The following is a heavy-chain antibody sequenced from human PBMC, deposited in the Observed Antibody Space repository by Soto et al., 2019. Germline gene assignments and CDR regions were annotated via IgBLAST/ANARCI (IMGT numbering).Heavy chain of an antibody. CDR1: GGSVSGGSYY. J-gene: IGHJ4*02. CDR3: ARGKILTGFRY. Sequence: SETLSLTGPVSGGSVSGGSYYWSWIRQPPGKGLEWIGYIYYSGSTNYNPSLKSRVTISVDTSKNQFSLKLSSVTAADTAVYYSARGKILTGFRYWGQGTLVTVSS. CDR2: IYYSGST. V-gene: IGHV4-61*01. D-gene: IGHD3-9*01.